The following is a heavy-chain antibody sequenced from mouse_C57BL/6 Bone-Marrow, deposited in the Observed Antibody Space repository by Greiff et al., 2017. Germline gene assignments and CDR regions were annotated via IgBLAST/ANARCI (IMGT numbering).Heavy chain of an antibody. J-gene: IGHJ2*01. CDR1: GYTFTSYW. D-gene: IGHD1-1*01. V-gene: IGHV1-55*01. CDR2: IYPGSGST. CDR3: ARDGIYYYGSSPY. Sequence: QVQLKQPGAELVKPGASVKMSCKASGYTFTSYWITWVKQRPGQGLEWIGDIYPGSGSTNYNEKFKSKATLTVDTSSSTAYMQLSSLTSEDSAVYYCARDGIYYYGSSPYWGQGTTLTVSS.